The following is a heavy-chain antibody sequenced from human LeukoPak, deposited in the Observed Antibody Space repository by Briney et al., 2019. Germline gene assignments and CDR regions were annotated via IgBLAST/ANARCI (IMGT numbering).Heavy chain of an antibody. Sequence: GGSLRLSCAASGFTFSSYNMNWVRQAPGKGLEWVSRINSDGSSTSYADSVKGRFTISRDNAKNTLYLQMNSLRAEDTAVYYCARAVDTAMVIGYYFDYWGQGTLVTVSS. J-gene: IGHJ4*02. CDR3: ARAVDTAMVIGYYFDY. D-gene: IGHD5-18*01. CDR1: GFTFSSYN. V-gene: IGHV3-74*01. CDR2: INSDGSST.